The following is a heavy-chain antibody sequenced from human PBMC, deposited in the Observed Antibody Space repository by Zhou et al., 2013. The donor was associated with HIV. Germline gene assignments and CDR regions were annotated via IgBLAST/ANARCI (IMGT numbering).Heavy chain of an antibody. J-gene: IGHJ5*02. V-gene: IGHV1-46*01. CDR3: ARGTDTSGYEGYNYFDP. CDR1: GFTFSSYY. D-gene: IGHD3-22*01. Sequence: QVQLVQSGAEVRKPGASVKLSCKTSGFTFSSYYMHWVRQAPGQGLEWLGVINPNGGSTSYAQKFLGRVTMTRDTSTSTVHIELRSLRSEDTAVYYCARGTDTSGYEGYNYFDPWGQGTLVTVSS. CDR2: INPNGGST.